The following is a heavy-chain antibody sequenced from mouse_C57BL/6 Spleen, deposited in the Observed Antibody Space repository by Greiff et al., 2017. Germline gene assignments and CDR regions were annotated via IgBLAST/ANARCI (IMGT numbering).Heavy chain of an antibody. D-gene: IGHD1-1*01. CDR1: GYSFTDYN. CDR3: ERSDKCGSSDDYAMDY. V-gene: IGHV1-39*01. J-gene: IGHJ4*01. CDR2: FNPNYGTT. Sequence: VQLKQSGPELVKPGASVKISCKASGYSFTDYNMNWVKQSNGKSLEWIGVFNPNYGTTSYNQKFKGKATLTVDQSSSTVYMQLNSLPSEDSAVYYGERSDKCGSSDDYAMDYWGQGTSVTVSS.